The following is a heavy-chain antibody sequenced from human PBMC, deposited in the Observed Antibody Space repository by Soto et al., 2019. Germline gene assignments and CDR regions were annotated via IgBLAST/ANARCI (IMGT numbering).Heavy chain of an antibody. CDR1: GGTFSSYA. CDR3: AIDQWYYGSGSYSTYYGMDV. CDR2: IIPIFGTA. D-gene: IGHD3-10*01. J-gene: IGHJ6*02. Sequence: SVKVSCKASGGTFSSYAISWVRQAPGQGLEWMGGIIPIFGTANYAQKFQGRVTITADESTSTAYMELSSLRSEDTAVYYCAIDQWYYGSGSYSTYYGMDVWGQGTTVTVSS. V-gene: IGHV1-69*13.